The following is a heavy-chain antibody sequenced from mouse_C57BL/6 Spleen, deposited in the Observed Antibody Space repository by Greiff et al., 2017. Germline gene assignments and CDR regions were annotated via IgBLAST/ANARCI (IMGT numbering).Heavy chain of an antibody. Sequence: VQLQQPGAELVRPGPSVKLSCKASGYTFTSYWMHWVKQRPGQGLEWIGVIDPSDSYTNYNQKFKGKATLTVDTSSSTAYMQLSSLTSEDSAVYYCARDYDYARFAYWGQGTLVTVSA. CDR3: ARDYDYARFAY. J-gene: IGHJ3*01. V-gene: IGHV1-59*01. CDR1: GYTFTSYW. CDR2: IDPSDSYT. D-gene: IGHD2-4*01.